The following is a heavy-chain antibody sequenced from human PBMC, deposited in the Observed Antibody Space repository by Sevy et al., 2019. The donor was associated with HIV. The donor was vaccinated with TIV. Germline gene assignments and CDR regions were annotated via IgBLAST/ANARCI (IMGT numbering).Heavy chain of an antibody. J-gene: IGHJ6*02. CDR1: GFTFSGSA. V-gene: IGHV3-73*01. Sequence: GGSLRLSCAASGFTFSGSAMHWVRQASGKGLEWVGRIRSKANSYATAYAASVKGRFTISRDDSKNKAYLQMNSLKTEDTAVYYCTRGLDDHDYYGMDVWGQGTTVTVSS. CDR3: TRGLDDHDYYGMDV. CDR2: IRSKANSYAT.